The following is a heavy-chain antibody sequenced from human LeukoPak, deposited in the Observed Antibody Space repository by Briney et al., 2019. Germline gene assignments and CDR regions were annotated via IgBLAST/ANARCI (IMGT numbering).Heavy chain of an antibody. V-gene: IGHV3-48*02. CDR2: ISSSSSSI. CDR3: ARSGYGSRWYFFDH. CDR1: GFIFSTYS. J-gene: IGHJ4*02. Sequence: GGSLRLSCAASGFIFSTYSINWVRQAPGNGLEWVSHISSSSSSIYYADSVKGRFSISRDNAKNSLYLQMNSLRDEDTAVYYCARSGYGSRWYFFDHWGQGTLVTVSS. D-gene: IGHD6-13*01.